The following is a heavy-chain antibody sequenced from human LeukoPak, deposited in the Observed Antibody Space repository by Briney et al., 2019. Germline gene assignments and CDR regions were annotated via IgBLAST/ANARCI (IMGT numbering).Heavy chain of an antibody. Sequence: PGGSLRLSCAASGLTVSSNYMSWVRQAPGKGLEWVSVIYGGGSTFYADSVKDRFSISRDNSKNTLYLQMSGLRVEDTAVYYCARSNYGDWHFDLWGRGTLVTVSS. V-gene: IGHV3-53*01. CDR1: GLTVSSNY. D-gene: IGHD3-10*01. CDR2: IYGGGST. CDR3: ARSNYGDWHFDL. J-gene: IGHJ2*01.